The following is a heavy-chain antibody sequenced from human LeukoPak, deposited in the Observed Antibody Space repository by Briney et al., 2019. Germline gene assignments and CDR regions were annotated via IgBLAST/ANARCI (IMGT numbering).Heavy chain of an antibody. CDR3: AREIEIGRAFDY. J-gene: IGHJ4*02. D-gene: IGHD5-24*01. Sequence: ASVKVSCKASGGTFSSYAISWVRQAPGQGLEWMGGIIPIFGTANYAQKFQGRVTITADESTSTAYMELSSLRSGDTAVYYCAREIEIGRAFDYWGQGTLVTVSS. CDR1: GGTFSSYA. CDR2: IIPIFGTA. V-gene: IGHV1-69*13.